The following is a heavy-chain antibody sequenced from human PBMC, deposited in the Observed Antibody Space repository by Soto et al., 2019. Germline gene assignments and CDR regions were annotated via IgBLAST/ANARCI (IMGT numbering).Heavy chain of an antibody. J-gene: IGHJ4*02. D-gene: IGHD1-26*01. CDR1: GFTFSSFA. CDR2: MSGSGGTT. V-gene: IGHV3-23*01. Sequence: PGGSLRLSCVVSGFTFSSFAMSWVRQAPGKGLEWVATMSGSGGTTYYVDSVKGRFTISRDISKNTLYLQMNSLRAEDTAVFYCAKDGRYSGSYGYFDYRGQGALVTVSS. CDR3: AKDGRYSGSYGYFDY.